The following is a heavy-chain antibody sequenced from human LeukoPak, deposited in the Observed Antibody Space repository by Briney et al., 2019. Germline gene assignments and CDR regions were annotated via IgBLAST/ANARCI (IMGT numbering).Heavy chain of an antibody. D-gene: IGHD1-7*01. Sequence: QPGGSLRLSCAASGFTFDDYAMHWVRQAPGKGLEWVSLISGDGGSTYYADSVEGRFTISRDNSKNSLYLQMNSLRTEDTALYYCAKDMLELQDYYYYYYMDVWGKGTTVTVSS. CDR3: AKDMLELQDYYYYYYMDV. J-gene: IGHJ6*03. CDR1: GFTFDDYA. V-gene: IGHV3-43*02. CDR2: ISGDGGST.